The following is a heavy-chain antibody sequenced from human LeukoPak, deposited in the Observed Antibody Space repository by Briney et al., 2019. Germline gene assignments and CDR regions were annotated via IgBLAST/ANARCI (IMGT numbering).Heavy chain of an antibody. J-gene: IGHJ4*02. CDR1: GGSISSSSYY. D-gene: IGHD6-19*01. V-gene: IGHV4-39*07. Sequence: SETLSLTCTVSGGSISSSSYYWGWIRQPPGKGLEWIGSIYYSWSTYYNPSLKSRVTISLDTSKNQFSLKLNSVTAADTAVYYCARDLGTSGWQRHDYWGQGTLVTVSS. CDR2: IYYSWST. CDR3: ARDLGTSGWQRHDY.